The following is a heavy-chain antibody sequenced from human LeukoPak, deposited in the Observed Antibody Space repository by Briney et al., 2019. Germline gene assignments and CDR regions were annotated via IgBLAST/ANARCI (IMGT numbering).Heavy chain of an antibody. CDR3: AKWGDYYVLTGYYVSDF. J-gene: IGHJ4*02. CDR1: GFIFSNYA. D-gene: IGHD3-9*01. V-gene: IGHV3-23*01. Sequence: GGSLRLSCAASGFIFSNYAMYWVRQAPGKGLEWVSAISGRSDNTYYADSVKGRFTLSRDSSKNTLYLQMNSLRADDTAVYYCAKWGDYYVLTGYYVSDFWGQGTLVTVSS. CDR2: ISGRSDNT.